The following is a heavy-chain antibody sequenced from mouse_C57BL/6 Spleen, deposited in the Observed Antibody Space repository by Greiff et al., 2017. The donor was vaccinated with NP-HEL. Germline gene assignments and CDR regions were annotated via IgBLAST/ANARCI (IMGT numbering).Heavy chain of an antibody. CDR1: GFTFSSYG. V-gene: IGHV5-6*01. D-gene: IGHD1-1*01. Sequence: EVQLVESGGDLVKPGGSLKLSCAASGFTFSSYGMSWVRQTPDKRLEWVATISSGGSYTYYPDSVKGRFTISRDNAKNTLYLQMSSLKSEDTAMYYCAKNYYGSSEGHFDYWGQGTTLTVSS. CDR3: AKNYYGSSEGHFDY. CDR2: ISSGGSYT. J-gene: IGHJ2*01.